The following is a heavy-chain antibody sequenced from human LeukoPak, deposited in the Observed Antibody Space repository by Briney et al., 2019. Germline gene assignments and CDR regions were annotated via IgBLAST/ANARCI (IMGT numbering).Heavy chain of an antibody. J-gene: IGHJ6*03. V-gene: IGHV1-18*01. Sequence: GASVKVSCKASGYTFTSYGISWVRQAPGQGLEWMGWISAYNGNTNYAQKLQGRVTMTTDTSTSTAYMELRSLRSDDTAVYYCARDPHCSSTSCSYYYYYYYMDVWGKGTTVTVSS. CDR3: ARDPHCSSTSCSYYYYYYYMDV. CDR2: ISAYNGNT. D-gene: IGHD2-2*01. CDR1: GYTFTSYG.